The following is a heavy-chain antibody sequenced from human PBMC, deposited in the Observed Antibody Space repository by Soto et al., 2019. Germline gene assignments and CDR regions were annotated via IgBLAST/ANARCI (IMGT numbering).Heavy chain of an antibody. CDR3: AREHYSGSYSGAFDI. CDR1: GFTFSSYW. J-gene: IGHJ3*02. V-gene: IGHV3-74*01. CDR2: INSDGSST. D-gene: IGHD1-26*01. Sequence: GGSLRLSCAASGFTFSSYWMHWVRQAPGKGLVWVSRINSDGSSTSYADSVKGRFTISRDNAKNTLYLQMNSLRAEDTAVYYCAREHYSGSYSGAFDIWGQGTMVTVSS.